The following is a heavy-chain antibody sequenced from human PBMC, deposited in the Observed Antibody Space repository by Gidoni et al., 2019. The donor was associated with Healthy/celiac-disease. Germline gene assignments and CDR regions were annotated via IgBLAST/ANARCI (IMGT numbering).Heavy chain of an antibody. CDR1: GFTFSSYA. CDR2: ISYDGSNK. J-gene: IGHJ4*02. V-gene: IGHV3-30*01. Sequence: QVQLVESGGGVVQPGRSLRLSCAASGFTFSSYAMHWVRQAPGKGLEWVAVISYDGSNKYYADSVKGRFTISRDNSKNTLYLQMNSLRAEDTAVYYCARDPFFMVRGVTFDYWGQGTLVTVSS. D-gene: IGHD3-10*01. CDR3: ARDPFFMVRGVTFDY.